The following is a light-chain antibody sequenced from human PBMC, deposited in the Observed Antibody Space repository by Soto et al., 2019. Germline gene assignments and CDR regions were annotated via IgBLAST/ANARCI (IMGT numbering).Light chain of an antibody. Sequence: DIQMTQFPSSLSASVGDRVTITCRSSQTIRVYLNWYQHRPGKAPTVLIYGATKLQSGVTPRFSASVSGTEYTLTINNLQPEDIATYFCQQSYNSAWTFGPGTRV. CDR3: QQSYNSAWT. CDR1: QTIRVY. J-gene: IGKJ3*01. V-gene: IGKV1-39*01. CDR2: GAT.